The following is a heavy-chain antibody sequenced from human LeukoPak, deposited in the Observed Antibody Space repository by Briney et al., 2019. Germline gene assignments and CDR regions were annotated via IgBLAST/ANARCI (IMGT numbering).Heavy chain of an antibody. Sequence: PGGSLRLSCAGSGFTFSSYAMSWVRQAPGQGLEWVSAISDSGDYTSYADSVRGRFTISRDNSRNTLYLQMISLRPEDTAVYYCAKDPSIRRNWTNGVCSQFEYWGQGTLVTVS. V-gene: IGHV3-23*01. J-gene: IGHJ4*02. CDR1: GFTFSSYA. CDR2: ISDSGDYT. D-gene: IGHD2-8*01. CDR3: AKDPSIRRNWTNGVCSQFEY.